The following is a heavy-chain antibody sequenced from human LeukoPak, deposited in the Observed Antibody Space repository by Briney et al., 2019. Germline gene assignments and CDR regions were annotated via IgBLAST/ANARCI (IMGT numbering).Heavy chain of an antibody. CDR3: ARVQISGYDYRHDY. Sequence: SETLSLTCAVYGGSFSGYYWSWIRQPPGKGLEWIGEINHSGSTNYNPSLKSRVTISVDKSKNQFSLKLSSVTAADTAVYYCARVQISGYDYRHDYWGQGTLVTVSS. V-gene: IGHV4-34*01. D-gene: IGHD5-12*01. CDR1: GGSFSGYY. J-gene: IGHJ4*02. CDR2: INHSGST.